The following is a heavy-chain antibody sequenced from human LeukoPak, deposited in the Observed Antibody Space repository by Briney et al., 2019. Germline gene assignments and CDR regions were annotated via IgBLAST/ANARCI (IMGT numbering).Heavy chain of an antibody. Sequence: SETLSLTCTVSGGSISSYYWGWIRQPPGKGLEWIGSIYYSGSTYYNPSLKSRVTISVDTSKNQFSLKLSSVTAADTAVYYCARVRSGSYLDYWGQGTLVTVSS. J-gene: IGHJ4*02. CDR3: ARVRSGSYLDY. CDR2: IYYSGST. CDR1: GGSISSYY. V-gene: IGHV4-39*07. D-gene: IGHD1-26*01.